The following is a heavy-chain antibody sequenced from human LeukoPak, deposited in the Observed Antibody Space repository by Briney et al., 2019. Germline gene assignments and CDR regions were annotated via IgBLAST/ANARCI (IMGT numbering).Heavy chain of an antibody. V-gene: IGHV4-34*01. CDR1: GGSFSGYY. Sequence: SETLSLTCAVYGGSFSGYYWSWIRQPPGKGLEWIGEINHSGSTNYNPSLKSRVTISVDTSKNQFSLKLSSVTAADTAVYYCARAHEGNNWFDPWGQGTLVTVSS. CDR3: ARAHEGNNWFDP. D-gene: IGHD3-10*01. J-gene: IGHJ5*02. CDR2: INHSGST.